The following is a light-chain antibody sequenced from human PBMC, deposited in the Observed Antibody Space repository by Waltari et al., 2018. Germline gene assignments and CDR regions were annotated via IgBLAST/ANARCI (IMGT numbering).Light chain of an antibody. Sequence: QSALTQPASVSGSPGQSITISCPGTSRDVGSYNLVSWYQQHPGKAPNLMIYEGSKRPSGVSNRFSGSKSGNTASLTISGLQAEDEADYYCCSYAGSSTWVFGGGTKLTVL. J-gene: IGLJ3*02. CDR3: CSYAGSSTWV. V-gene: IGLV2-23*01. CDR2: EGS. CDR1: SRDVGSYNL.